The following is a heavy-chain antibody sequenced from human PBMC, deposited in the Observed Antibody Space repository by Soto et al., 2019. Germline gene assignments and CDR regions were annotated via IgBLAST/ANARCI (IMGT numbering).Heavy chain of an antibody. Sequence: GASVKVSCKASGYTFTSYDINWVRQATGQGLEWMGWINPNSGNTGYAQKFQGRVTMTRNTSTSTAYMELRSLRSDDTAVDYCAIDGYSDIFTTHGVSNWFDFWGQGTLVTVSS. J-gene: IGHJ5*01. CDR2: INPNSGNT. D-gene: IGHD3-9*01. V-gene: IGHV1-8*01. CDR3: AIDGYSDIFTTHGVSNWFDF. CDR1: GYTFTSYD.